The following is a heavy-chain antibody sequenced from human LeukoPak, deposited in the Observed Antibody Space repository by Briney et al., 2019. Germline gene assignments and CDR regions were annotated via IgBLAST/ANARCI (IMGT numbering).Heavy chain of an antibody. CDR3: ATDRYYGRPSY. V-gene: IGHV3-15*01. Sequence: GGSLRLSCAASGFTFRLAWMSWVRQAPGSGLEWVGRIKSKTDGGTTDYVAPVKGRFTISRDDSKNTLYLQMNSLKTEDTAVYYCATDRYYGRPSYWGQGILVIVSS. J-gene: IGHJ4*02. CDR2: IKSKTDGGTT. CDR1: GFTFRLAW. D-gene: IGHD3-10*01.